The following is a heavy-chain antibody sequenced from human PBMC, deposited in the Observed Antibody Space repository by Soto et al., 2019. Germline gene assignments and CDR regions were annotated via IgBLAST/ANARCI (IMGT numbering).Heavy chain of an antibody. CDR1: GGSISSYY. Sequence: TSETLSLTCTVSGGSISSYYWSWIRQPPGKGLEWIGYIYYSGSTNYNPSLKSRVTISVDTSKNQFSLKLSSVTAADTAVYYCARTDGDYAWDFDYWGQGTLVTISS. V-gene: IGHV4-59*01. J-gene: IGHJ4*02. D-gene: IGHD4-17*01. CDR2: IYYSGST. CDR3: ARTDGDYAWDFDY.